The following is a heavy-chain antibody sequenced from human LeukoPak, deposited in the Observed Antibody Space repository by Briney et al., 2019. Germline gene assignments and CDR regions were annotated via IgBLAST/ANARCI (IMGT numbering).Heavy chain of an antibody. J-gene: IGHJ4*02. CDR3: ARVCKVATFIDY. D-gene: IGHD5-12*01. CDR1: GYTFTRYD. Sequence: GASLKVSCKASGYTFTRYDINRVRQATGQGREWMGWMNPNSGNTGYAQKYQGRAAMTRNSTISTDDMELSSRGSDDTAVYDCARVCKVATFIDYWGQGTLVTVSS. V-gene: IGHV1-8*01. CDR2: MNPNSGNT.